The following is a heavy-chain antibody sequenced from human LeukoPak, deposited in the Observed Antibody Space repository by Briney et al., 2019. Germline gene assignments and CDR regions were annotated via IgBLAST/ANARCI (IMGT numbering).Heavy chain of an antibody. CDR2: IYYSGST. Sequence: SETLSLTCTVSGGSISSYYWSWIRQPPGKGLEWIGYIYYSGSTNYNPSLKSRVTISVDTSKNQFSLKLSSVTAADTAVYYCARGRGPNYYDSSGYYDRYYFDYWGQGTLVTVSS. CDR3: ARGRGPNYYDSSGYYDRYYFDY. D-gene: IGHD3-22*01. CDR1: GGSISSYY. V-gene: IGHV4-59*12. J-gene: IGHJ4*02.